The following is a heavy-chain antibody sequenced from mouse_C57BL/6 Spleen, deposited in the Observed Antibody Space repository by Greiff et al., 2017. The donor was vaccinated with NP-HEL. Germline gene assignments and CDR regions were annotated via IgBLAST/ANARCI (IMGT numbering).Heavy chain of an antibody. J-gene: IGHJ2*01. V-gene: IGHV1-82*01. CDR1: GYAFSSSW. D-gene: IGHD4-1*01. CDR3: ARLELGRNYFDY. CDR2: IYPGDGDT. Sequence: VQLQQSGPELVKPGASVKISCKASGYAFSSSWMNWVKQRPGKGLEWIGRIYPGDGDTNYNGKFKGKATLTADKSSSTAYMQLSSLTSEDSAVYFCARLELGRNYFDYWGQGTTLTVSS.